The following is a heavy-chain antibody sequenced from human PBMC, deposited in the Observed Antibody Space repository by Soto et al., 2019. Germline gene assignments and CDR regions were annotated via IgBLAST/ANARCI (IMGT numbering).Heavy chain of an antibody. CDR3: TTVDNHEVLGFGELGLYYNYGMDV. CDR2: IKSKTDGGTT. CDR1: GFTFSNAW. J-gene: IGHJ6*02. V-gene: IGHV3-15*01. D-gene: IGHD3-10*01. Sequence: EVQLVESGGGLVKPGGSLRLSCAASGFTFSNAWMSWVRQAPGKGLEWVGRIKSKTDGGTTDYAAPVKGRFTISRDDSKNTLYLQMNSLKIEDTAVYYCTTVDNHEVLGFGELGLYYNYGMDVWGQGTTVTVSS.